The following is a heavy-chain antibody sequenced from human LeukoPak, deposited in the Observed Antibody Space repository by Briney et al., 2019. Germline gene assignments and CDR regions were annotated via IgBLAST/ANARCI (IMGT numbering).Heavy chain of an antibody. CDR3: VTDRYSDSAFGD. CDR1: GFTFSSYE. V-gene: IGHV3-48*03. Sequence: PGGSLRLSCAASGFTFSSYEMNWVRQAPGKGLEWVSYISSSGSTIYYADSVKGRFTISRDNAKNTLYLQMNDLRAEDTAVYYCVTDRYSDSAFGDWGQGTLVTVSS. D-gene: IGHD1-26*01. CDR2: ISSSGSTI. J-gene: IGHJ4*02.